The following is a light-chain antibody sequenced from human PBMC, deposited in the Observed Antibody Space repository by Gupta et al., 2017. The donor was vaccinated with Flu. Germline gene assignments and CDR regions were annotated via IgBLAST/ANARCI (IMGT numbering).Light chain of an antibody. CDR1: QSISRH. V-gene: IGKV1-39*01. Sequence: PSSLSASIGDRVTITCRASQSISRHVNWYQQKPGKAPTLLIYGASKLDSGVPSRFGGGGSGTDFTLTISRLQPDDFATYYCHQTDSTPRTFGQGTKVEIK. CDR2: GAS. J-gene: IGKJ1*01. CDR3: HQTDSTPRT.